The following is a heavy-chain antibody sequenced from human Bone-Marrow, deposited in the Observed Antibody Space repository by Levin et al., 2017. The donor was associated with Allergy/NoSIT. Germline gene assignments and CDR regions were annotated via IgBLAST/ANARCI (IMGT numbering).Heavy chain of an antibody. CDR3: VRDKWGIDT. V-gene: IGHV3-74*01. D-gene: IGHD7-27*01. CDR2: INGDEITT. CDR1: GFNLRTYW. J-gene: IGHJ5*02. Sequence: SCAASGFNLRTYWMHWVRQAPGKGLVWVARINGDEITTSYADSVKGRFTVSRDNARSTLSLQMNSLRSEDTGVYYCVRDKWGIDTWGQGTLVTVSS.